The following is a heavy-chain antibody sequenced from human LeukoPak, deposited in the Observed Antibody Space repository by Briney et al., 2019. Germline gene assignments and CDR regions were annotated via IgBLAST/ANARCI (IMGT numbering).Heavy chain of an antibody. Sequence: PGGSLRLSCAASGFTFSSYSMNWVRQAPGKGLEWVSLIRSSRSYTYYADSVKGRFTISRDNAKNSLYLQMNSLRAEDTAVYYCARPGIAVAGEFFDYWGQGTLVTVSS. J-gene: IGHJ4*02. D-gene: IGHD6-19*01. V-gene: IGHV3-21*01. CDR1: GFTFSSYS. CDR3: ARPGIAVAGEFFDY. CDR2: IRSSRSYT.